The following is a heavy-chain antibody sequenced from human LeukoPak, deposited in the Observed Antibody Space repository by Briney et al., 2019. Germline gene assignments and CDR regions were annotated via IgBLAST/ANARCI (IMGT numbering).Heavy chain of an antibody. D-gene: IGHD6-19*01. CDR1: GFTFSSYA. J-gene: IGHJ4*02. V-gene: IGHV3-23*01. Sequence: GGSLRLSCAASGFTFSSYAMSWVRQAPGKGLEWVSAISGSGGSTCYADSVKGRFTISRDNSKNTLYLQMNSLRAEDTAVYYCAKDLAVAGGYFDYWGQGTLVTVSS. CDR2: ISGSGGST. CDR3: AKDLAVAGGYFDY.